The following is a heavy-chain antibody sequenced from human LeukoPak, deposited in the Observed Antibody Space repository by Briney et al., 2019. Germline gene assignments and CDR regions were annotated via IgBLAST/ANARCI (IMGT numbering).Heavy chain of an antibody. V-gene: IGHV1-69*05. CDR1: GGTFSSYA. D-gene: IGHD2-8*02. J-gene: IGHJ6*02. Sequence: GASVKVSCKASGGTFSSYAISWVRQAPGQGLEWMGGIIPIFGTANYAQKFQGRVTITTDESTSTAYMEPSSLRSEDTTVYYCARGLGAGGYYYYYGMDVWGQGTTVTVSS. CDR3: ARGLGAGGYYYYYGMDV. CDR2: IIPIFGTA.